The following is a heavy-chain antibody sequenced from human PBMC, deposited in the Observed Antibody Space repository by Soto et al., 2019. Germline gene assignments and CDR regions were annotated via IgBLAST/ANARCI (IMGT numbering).Heavy chain of an antibody. V-gene: IGHV4-4*02. D-gene: IGHD1-26*01. CDR2: IYHTRNT. Sequence: SETLSLTCAVSGVSISSSSWWSWVRQPPGKGLEWIGEIYHTRNTNYNPSLKSRVSISVDKSKNHFSLKLSSVTAADTAVYYCTRTVSGSPRGWGQGTLVTVSS. J-gene: IGHJ4*02. CDR1: GVSISSSSW. CDR3: TRTVSGSPRG.